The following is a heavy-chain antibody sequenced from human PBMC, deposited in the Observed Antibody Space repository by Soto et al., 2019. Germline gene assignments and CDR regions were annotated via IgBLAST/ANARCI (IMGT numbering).Heavy chain of an antibody. J-gene: IGHJ3*02. D-gene: IGHD3-10*01. CDR2: IIPIFGTA. CDR3: ARVTMVRGAQLSAFDI. V-gene: IGHV1-69*13. Sequence: GASVKVSCKASGGTFSSYAISWVRQAPGQGLEWMGGIIPIFGTANYAQKFQGRVTITADESTSTAYMELSSLRSEDTAVYYCARVTMVRGAQLSAFDIWGQATMVT. CDR1: GGTFSSYA.